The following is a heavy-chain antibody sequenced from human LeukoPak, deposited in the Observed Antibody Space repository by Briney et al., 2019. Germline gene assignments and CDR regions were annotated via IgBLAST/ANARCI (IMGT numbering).Heavy chain of an antibody. D-gene: IGHD3-10*02. CDR1: GFTFSAYW. CDR3: AELGITMIGGV. V-gene: IGHV3-48*04. J-gene: IGHJ6*04. Sequence: GGSLRLSCAASGFTFSAYWMNWVRQAPGKGLEWVSYISSSGSTIYYADSVKGRFTISRDNAKNSLYLQMNSLRAEDTAVYYCAELGITMIGGVWGKGTTVTISS. CDR2: ISSSGSTI.